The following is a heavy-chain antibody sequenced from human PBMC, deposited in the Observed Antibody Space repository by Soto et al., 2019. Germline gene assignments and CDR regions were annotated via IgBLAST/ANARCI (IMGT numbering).Heavy chain of an antibody. CDR2: IYYGGST. D-gene: IGHD6-6*01. Sequence: SETLSLTCTVSGGSISSGGYYWSWIRQHPGKGLEWIGYIYYGGSTYYNPSLKSRVTISVDTSKNQFSLKLSSVTAADTAVYYCARVHHSSSSFPDYWGQGTLVTVSS. V-gene: IGHV4-31*03. CDR1: GGSISSGGYY. CDR3: ARVHHSSSSFPDY. J-gene: IGHJ4*02.